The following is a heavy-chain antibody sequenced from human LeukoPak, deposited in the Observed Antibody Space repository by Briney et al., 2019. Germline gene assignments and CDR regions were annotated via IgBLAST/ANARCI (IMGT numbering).Heavy chain of an antibody. D-gene: IGHD4-11*01. CDR2: IIPIFGTA. J-gene: IGHJ5*02. Sequence: SVKVSCKASGGTFSSYAISWVRQAPGQGLEWMGGIIPIFGTANYAQKFQGRVTITTDESTSTAYMELSSLRSEDTAVYYCAREVRVSVTTYWFDPWGQGTLVTVSS. V-gene: IGHV1-69*05. CDR3: AREVRVSVTTYWFDP. CDR1: GGTFSSYA.